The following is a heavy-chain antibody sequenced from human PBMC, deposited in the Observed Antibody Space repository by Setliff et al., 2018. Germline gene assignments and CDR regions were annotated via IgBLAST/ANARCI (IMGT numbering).Heavy chain of an antibody. CDR1: GFTFSSYG. Sequence: GGSLRLSCAASGFTFSSYGMHWVRQAPGKGLEGAAVIWYDGSNKYYADSVKGRFTIARDNSKNTLYLQMNSLSAEDTAVYYCARGGGYSSSWPGGDYFDYWGQGTLVTVSS. V-gene: IGHV3-33*08. D-gene: IGHD6-13*01. J-gene: IGHJ4*02. CDR2: IWYDGSNK. CDR3: ARGGGYSSSWPGGDYFDY.